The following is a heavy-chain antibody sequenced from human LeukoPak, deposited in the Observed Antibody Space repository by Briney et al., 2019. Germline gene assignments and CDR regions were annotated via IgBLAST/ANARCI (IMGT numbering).Heavy chain of an antibody. CDR1: GFTFSNFW. CDR3: ARGGSGWYDGYYFDY. J-gene: IGHJ4*02. CDR2: IKDDGSAK. V-gene: IGHV3-7*01. Sequence: GGSLRLSCTVSGFTFSNFWMSWVRQAPGKGLERVANIKDDGSAKFYLASVEGRFTISRDNAKSSLYLQMNSLRAEDTAVYFCARGGSGWYDGYYFDYWGQGTLVTVSS. D-gene: IGHD6-19*01.